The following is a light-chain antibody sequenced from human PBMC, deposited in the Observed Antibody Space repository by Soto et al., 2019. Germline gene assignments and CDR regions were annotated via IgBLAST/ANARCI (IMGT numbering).Light chain of an antibody. CDR1: SSDVGSYNL. CDR3: SSYAGTPYV. V-gene: IGLV2-23*02. J-gene: IGLJ1*01. Sequence: QSVLTQPASVSGSPGQSITISCTGTSSDVGSYNLVSWYQQHPGKAPKLMIYEVSKRPSGVSNRFSGSKSGNTASLTISGLQAEDEADYYCSSYAGTPYVLGTGTKVTVL. CDR2: EVS.